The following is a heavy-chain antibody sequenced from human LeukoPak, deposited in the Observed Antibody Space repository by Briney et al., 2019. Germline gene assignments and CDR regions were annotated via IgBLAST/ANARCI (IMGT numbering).Heavy chain of an antibody. CDR2: INPDGSRT. CDR1: GFTFSSNW. Sequence: GGSLRLSCAASGFTFSSNWMHWVRQGPGKGLVWVSRINPDGSRTDYAESVKGRFTISRDNAKNTLSLEMNSLRAEDTAVYYCASPPSGSYLSGRFDYWGQGTLVTVSS. V-gene: IGHV3-74*01. D-gene: IGHD1-26*01. J-gene: IGHJ4*02. CDR3: ASPPSGSYLSGRFDY.